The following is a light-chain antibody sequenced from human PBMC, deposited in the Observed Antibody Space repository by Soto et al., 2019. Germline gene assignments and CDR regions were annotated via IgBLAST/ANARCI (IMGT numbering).Light chain of an antibody. CDR2: GTS. CDR3: QQYGSSEII. Sequence: IVLPQSPGTLSLSPGESATLSCRASQSVSSSYLAWYQQKPGQAPRLLIYGTSSRATGIPDRFSGSVSGTDFTLTITRLEPEDFAVFYCQQYGSSEIIFGQGTRLETK. CDR1: QSVSSSY. J-gene: IGKJ5*01. V-gene: IGKV3-20*01.